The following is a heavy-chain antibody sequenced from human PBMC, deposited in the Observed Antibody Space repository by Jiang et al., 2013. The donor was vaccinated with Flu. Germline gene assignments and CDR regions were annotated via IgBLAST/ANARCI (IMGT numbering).Heavy chain of an antibody. CDR2: FDPEDGER. CDR3: APRRGAGRYSSSRARFDY. D-gene: IGHD6-19*01. J-gene: IGHJ4*02. CDR1: GYALTELS. V-gene: IGHV1-24*01. Sequence: GAEVKKPGASVKVSCKVSGYALTELSIHWVRQAPGKGLEWLGGFDPEDGERVYIFKVQGRVTMTEDTSTNTAYMELNRLRSEDTAVYYCAPRRGAGRYSSSRARFDYWGQGTLVTV.